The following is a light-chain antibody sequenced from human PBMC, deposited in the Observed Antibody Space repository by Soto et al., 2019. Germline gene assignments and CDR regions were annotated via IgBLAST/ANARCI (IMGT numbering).Light chain of an antibody. CDR2: GAS. J-gene: IGKJ3*01. CDR3: QQYGSSPPFT. Sequence: EIVLTQSPGTLSLSPGERATLSCRASQRVSSSYLAWYQQKPGQAPRLLIYGASSRATGIPDRFSGSGSGTDFTLSISRLEPVDFAVYYCQQYGSSPPFTFGPGTKVDIK. CDR1: QRVSSSY. V-gene: IGKV3-20*01.